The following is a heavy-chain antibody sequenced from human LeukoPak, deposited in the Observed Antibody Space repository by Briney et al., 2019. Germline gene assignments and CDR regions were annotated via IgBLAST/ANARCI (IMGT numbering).Heavy chain of an antibody. CDR3: ARGHIVVVTAIEGLNYFDY. D-gene: IGHD2-21*02. CDR2: INHSGST. Sequence: SETLSLTCAVYGGSFSGYYWSWIRQPPGKGLEWIGEINHSGSTNYNPSLKSRVIISVDTSKNQFSLKLSSVTAADTAVYYCARGHIVVVTAIEGLNYFDYWGQGTLVTVSS. CDR1: GGSFSGYY. J-gene: IGHJ4*02. V-gene: IGHV4-34*01.